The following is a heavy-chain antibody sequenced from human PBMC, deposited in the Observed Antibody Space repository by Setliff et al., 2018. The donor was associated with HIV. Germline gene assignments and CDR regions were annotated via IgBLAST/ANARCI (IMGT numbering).Heavy chain of an antibody. CDR3: ARFSQAISMLRGPYD. J-gene: IGHJ4*02. Sequence: TGGSLRLSCAASGFVFTDHSLHWVRQAPGEGLEWVSYISSSGSNKYYADSVKGRFTISRDNAKNSLYLQMNSLRADDTAVSYCARFSQAISMLRGPYDWGQGTLVTSPQ. CDR2: ISSSGSNK. V-gene: IGHV3-48*04. D-gene: IGHD3-10*01. CDR1: GFVFTDHS.